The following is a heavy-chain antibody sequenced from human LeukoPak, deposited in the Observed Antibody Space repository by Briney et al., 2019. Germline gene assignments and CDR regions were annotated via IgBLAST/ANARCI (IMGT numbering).Heavy chain of an antibody. J-gene: IGHJ4*02. CDR2: IKGNGSKK. Sequence: TGGSLRLSCLASGFNFGDSWMSWVRQAPGKGLEWVANIKGNGSKKKYVDSVRSRFSISRDNTKNSLYLQMHSLSVDDTAVYFCLRDAGWCKADYWGQGTLVSVSS. CDR1: GFNFGDSW. D-gene: IGHD2-8*02. V-gene: IGHV3-7*03. CDR3: LRDAGWCKADY.